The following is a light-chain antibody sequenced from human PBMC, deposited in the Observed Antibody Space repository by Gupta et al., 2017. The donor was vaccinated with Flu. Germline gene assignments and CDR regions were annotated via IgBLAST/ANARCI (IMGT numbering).Light chain of an antibody. CDR3: QTWDTAFWV. J-gene: IGLJ3*02. V-gene: IGLV4-69*01. Sequence: QVMLTQSPSASASLGASVKLTCTLSSRHSYYAIAWHQQQPDKGPRYLMKVDNDGSHTKGVGIPERFSGSSSGAARYLIISSLQSEDDADYYCQTWDTAFWVFGGGTKLTVL. CDR1: SRHSYYA. CDR2: VDNDGSH.